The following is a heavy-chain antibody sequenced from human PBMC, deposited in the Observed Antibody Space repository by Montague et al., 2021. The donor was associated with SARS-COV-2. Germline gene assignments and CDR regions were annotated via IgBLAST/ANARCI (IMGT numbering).Heavy chain of an antibody. V-gene: IGHV3-48*03. CDR2: IINSGSST. J-gene: IGHJ4*02. CDR1: GFTFSSYE. CDR3: ATYYYNSDHVRSG. D-gene: IGHD3-10*01. Sequence: SLRLSCAASGFTFSSYEMNWVRQAPGKGLEWISKIINSGSSTYYADSVKCRFTSSRDNAKNSLYLQMNNLRAEETSVYYCATYYYNSDHVRSGWGQGTLVTVSS.